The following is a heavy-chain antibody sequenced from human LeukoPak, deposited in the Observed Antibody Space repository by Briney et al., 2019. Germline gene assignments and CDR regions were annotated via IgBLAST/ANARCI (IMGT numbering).Heavy chain of an antibody. V-gene: IGHV1-2*02. J-gene: IGHJ4*02. Sequence: ASVKVSCKASGFIFTGYYMHWVRQAPGQGLEWMVWINPNSGGTNYAQKFQGRVTMTRDTSITTAYMELTSLRSDDTAVYYCARDLFYSVSGTYYNVGRVFNYWGQGTLVTVSS. CDR2: INPNSGGT. CDR1: GFIFTGYY. D-gene: IGHD3-10*01. CDR3: ARDLFYSVSGTYYNVGRVFNY.